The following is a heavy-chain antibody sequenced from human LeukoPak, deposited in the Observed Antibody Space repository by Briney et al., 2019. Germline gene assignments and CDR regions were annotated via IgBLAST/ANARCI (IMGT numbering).Heavy chain of an antibody. V-gene: IGHV1-18*01. J-gene: IGHJ3*02. CDR1: GYTFTSYG. D-gene: IGHD3-9*01. CDR2: ISAYNGNT. CDR3: ARVPGGRYFDWSDAFDI. Sequence: GASVKVSCKASGYTFTSYGISWVRQAPGQGLEWMGWISAYNGNTNYAQKLQGRVTMTADTSTSTAYMGLRSLRSDDTAVYYCARVPGGRYFDWSDAFDIWGQGTMVTVSS.